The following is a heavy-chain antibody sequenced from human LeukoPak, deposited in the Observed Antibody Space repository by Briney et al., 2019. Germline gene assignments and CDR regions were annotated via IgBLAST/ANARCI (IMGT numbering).Heavy chain of an antibody. D-gene: IGHD2-21*01. J-gene: IGHJ4*02. CDR3: ASCGGDCWN. Sequence: SQTLSLTCTVSGGSISSGSYYWRWLRQPAGKGMEWIGRIYTSGSTNYNPSLESRVTISVDTSKNQFSLKLSSVTAADTAVYYCASCGGDCWNWGQGTLVTVFS. V-gene: IGHV4-61*02. CDR2: IYTSGST. CDR1: GGSISSGSYY.